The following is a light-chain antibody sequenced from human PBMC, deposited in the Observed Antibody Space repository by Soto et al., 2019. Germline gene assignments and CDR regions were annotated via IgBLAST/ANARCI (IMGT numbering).Light chain of an antibody. Sequence: EIVMTQCPATVSVSPGDRATLSCRASQSVGSDLAWYQQKPGQAPSLVIYDIFSRATGVPNRISGSGSGTEFTLTISIPEPEDFAVYYCQQYNSWPRTFGGGTKVDIK. CDR3: QQYNSWPRT. V-gene: IGKV3D-15*01. CDR2: DIF. J-gene: IGKJ4*02. CDR1: QSVGSD.